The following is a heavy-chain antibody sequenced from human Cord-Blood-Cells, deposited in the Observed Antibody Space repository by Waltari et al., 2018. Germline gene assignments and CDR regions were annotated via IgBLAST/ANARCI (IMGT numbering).Heavy chain of an antibody. CDR2: ISSSGGST. CDR1: GFHFSSLV. CDR3: AKDRRSYYYFDY. V-gene: IGHV3-23*01. Sequence: EVQLLESGGGLVPPGGSLRLSFEASGFHFSSLVLCWVPQAPGKGLKWVSAISSSGGSTYYADSVNGRFTISRDNSKNTLYLQMNSLRAEDTAVYYCAKDRRSYYYFDYWGQGTLVTVSS. J-gene: IGHJ4*02. D-gene: IGHD1-26*01.